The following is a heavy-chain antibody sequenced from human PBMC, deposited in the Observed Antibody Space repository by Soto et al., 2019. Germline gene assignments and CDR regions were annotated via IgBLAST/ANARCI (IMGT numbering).Heavy chain of an antibody. Sequence: GGSLRLSCAASGFTFSSYGMHWVRQAPGKGLEWVAVIWYDGSNKYYADSVKGRFTISRDNSKNTLYLQMNSLRAEDTAVYYCASDSGSYYAFDIWGQGTMVTVSS. CDR2: IWYDGSNK. CDR1: GFTFSSYG. D-gene: IGHD1-26*01. V-gene: IGHV3-33*01. J-gene: IGHJ3*02. CDR3: ASDSGSYYAFDI.